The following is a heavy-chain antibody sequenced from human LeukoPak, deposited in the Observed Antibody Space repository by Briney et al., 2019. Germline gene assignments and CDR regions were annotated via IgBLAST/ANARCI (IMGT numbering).Heavy chain of an antibody. CDR1: GGSISSYY. Sequence: PSETLSLTCTVSGGSISSYYWSWLRQPPGKGLEWIGYIYYSGSTNYNPSLKSRVTISVDTSKNQFSLKLSSVTAADTAVYYCARGGTAMVKRYMDVWGKGTTVTVSS. CDR2: IYYSGST. CDR3: ARGGTAMVKRYMDV. V-gene: IGHV4-59*01. J-gene: IGHJ6*03. D-gene: IGHD5-18*01.